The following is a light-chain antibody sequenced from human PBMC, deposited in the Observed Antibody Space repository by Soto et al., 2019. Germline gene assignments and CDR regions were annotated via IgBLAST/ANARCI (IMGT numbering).Light chain of an antibody. Sequence: EIVMTQSPATLSVSPGERATLSCRASQSVSSNLAWYQQKPGQAPRLLIYGASTRATGISARFSGSGSGTEFTLTISSLQSEDFAVYYCQQYNNWPLTLGQGTKVDIK. V-gene: IGKV3-15*01. CDR2: GAS. J-gene: IGKJ1*01. CDR1: QSVSSN. CDR3: QQYNNWPLT.